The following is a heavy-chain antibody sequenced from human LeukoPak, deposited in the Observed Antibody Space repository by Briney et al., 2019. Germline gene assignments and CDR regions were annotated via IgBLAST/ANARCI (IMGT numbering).Heavy chain of an antibody. CDR1: GYSFTSYW. Sequence: GESLKISCKGSGYSFTSYWIGWVRQMPGKGLEWMGIIYPRDSDTRYSPSFQGQVTISAGKSISTAYLQWSSLKASDTAVYYCASGGYGSNWSFGDWGQGTLVTVSS. V-gene: IGHV5-51*01. D-gene: IGHD6-13*01. CDR2: IYPRDSDT. CDR3: ASGGYGSNWSFGD. J-gene: IGHJ4*02.